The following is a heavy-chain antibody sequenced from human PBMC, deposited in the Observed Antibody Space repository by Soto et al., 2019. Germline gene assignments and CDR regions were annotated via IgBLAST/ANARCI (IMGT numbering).Heavy chain of an antibody. CDR1: GGSISSYY. V-gene: IGHV4-59*01. D-gene: IGHD2-2*01. Sequence: PSETLSLTCTVSGGSISSYYWSWIRQPPGKGLEWIGYIYYSGSTNYNPSLKSRVTISVDTSKNQFSLKLSSVTAADTAVYYCAREGCRSTSCPIDYWGQGTLVTVSS. CDR3: AREGCRSTSCPIDY. CDR2: IYYSGST. J-gene: IGHJ4*02.